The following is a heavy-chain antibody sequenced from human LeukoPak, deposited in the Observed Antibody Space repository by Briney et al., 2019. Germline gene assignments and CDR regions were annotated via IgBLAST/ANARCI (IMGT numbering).Heavy chain of an antibody. D-gene: IGHD5-24*01. J-gene: IGHJ1*01. CDR3: AKDIGGGGYNFEYIQH. CDR1: GFTFDDYA. Sequence: PGGSLRLSCAASGFTFDDYAMHWVRQAPGKGLEWVSGISWNSGSIGYADSVKGRFTISRDNAKNSLYLQMNSLRAEDTALYYCAKDIGGGGYNFEYIQHWGQGTLVTVSS. V-gene: IGHV3-9*01. CDR2: ISWNSGSI.